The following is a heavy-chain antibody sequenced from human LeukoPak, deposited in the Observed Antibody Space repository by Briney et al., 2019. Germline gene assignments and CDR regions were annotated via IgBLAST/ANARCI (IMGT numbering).Heavy chain of an antibody. Sequence: PGGSLRLSCAASGFPFSSYSMHWVRHAPGKGLEWVSSISSSSSYIYYADSVKGRFTITRDNAKNSLYLQMNSLRAEDTAVYYCARDYTIWFGELLFSYYFDYWGQGTLVTVSS. V-gene: IGHV3-21*01. CDR3: ARDYTIWFGELLFSYYFDY. CDR1: GFPFSSYS. CDR2: ISSSSSYI. D-gene: IGHD3-10*01. J-gene: IGHJ4*02.